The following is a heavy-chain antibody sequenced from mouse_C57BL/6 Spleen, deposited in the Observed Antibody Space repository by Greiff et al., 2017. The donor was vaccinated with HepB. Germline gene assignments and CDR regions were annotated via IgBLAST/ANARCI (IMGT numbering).Heavy chain of an antibody. CDR1: GFTFSSYA. J-gene: IGHJ2*01. D-gene: IGHD2-9*01. V-gene: IGHV5-4*01. Sequence: EVKVVESGGGLVKPGGSLKLSCAASGFTFSSYAMSWVRQTPEKRLEWVATISDGGSYTYYPDNVKGRFTISRDNAKNNLYLQMSHLKSEDTAMYYCARDSRAYYGYDYFDYWGQGTTLTVSS. CDR2: ISDGGSYT. CDR3: ARDSRAYYGYDYFDY.